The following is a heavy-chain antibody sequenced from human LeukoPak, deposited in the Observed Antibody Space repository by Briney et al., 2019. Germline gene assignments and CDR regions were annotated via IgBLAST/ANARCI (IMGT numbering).Heavy chain of an antibody. Sequence: ASVKVSCKASGYTFTSFGFSWVRQAPGQGLEWMGGISAYNGNTNYAQKLQGRVTMTTDTSTSTAYMELRSLRSDDTAVYYCARDWGYSDYSIGNYWGQGTLVTVSP. CDR2: ISAYNGNT. J-gene: IGHJ4*02. V-gene: IGHV1-18*01. CDR1: GYTFTSFG. CDR3: ARDWGYSDYSIGNY. D-gene: IGHD4-11*01.